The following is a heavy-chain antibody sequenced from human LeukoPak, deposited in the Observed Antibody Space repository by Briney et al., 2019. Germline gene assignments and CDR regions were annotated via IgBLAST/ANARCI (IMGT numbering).Heavy chain of an antibody. V-gene: IGHV4-4*07. CDR1: GDSISSYY. Sequence: PSETLSLTCTVSGDSISSYYWSWIRQPAGKGLEWIGRIYTSGSTNYNPSLKSRVTMSVDTSKNQFSLKLSSVTAADTAVYYCAREQSFGIVRGGLWGQDYYYYMDVWGKGTTVTVSS. CDR2: IYTSGST. J-gene: IGHJ6*03. CDR3: AREQSFGIVRGGLWGQDYYYYMDV. D-gene: IGHD3-3*01.